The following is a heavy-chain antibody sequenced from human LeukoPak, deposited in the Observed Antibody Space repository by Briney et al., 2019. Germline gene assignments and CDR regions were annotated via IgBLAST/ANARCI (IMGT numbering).Heavy chain of an antibody. CDR2: ININGGGT. CDR3: ARDRLTGYPTPYFDY. J-gene: IGHJ4*02. V-gene: IGHV1-46*01. CDR1: GYTFTTYY. D-gene: IGHD5-18*01. Sequence: ASVKVSCKASGYTFTTYYMHWVRQAPGQGLECMGIININGGGTDYAQKFQGRGTMTRDISTTTVYMELSSLRPEDTAVYYCARDRLTGYPTPYFDYWGQGTLVTVSS.